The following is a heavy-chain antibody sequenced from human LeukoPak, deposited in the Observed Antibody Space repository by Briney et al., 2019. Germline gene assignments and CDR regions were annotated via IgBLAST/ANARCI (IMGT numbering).Heavy chain of an antibody. CDR1: GSTFSSYA. Sequence: GGSLRLSCAASGSTFSSYAMHWVRQAPGKGLEWVALIPYDGSNKYYADSVKGRFTVSRDNSKNTLYLQMNSLRAEDTAVYYCAKGTYYYDSSGYYGGYYFDYWGQGTLVTVSS. D-gene: IGHD3-22*01. CDR3: AKGTYYYDSSGYYGGYYFDY. V-gene: IGHV3-30*04. CDR2: IPYDGSNK. J-gene: IGHJ4*02.